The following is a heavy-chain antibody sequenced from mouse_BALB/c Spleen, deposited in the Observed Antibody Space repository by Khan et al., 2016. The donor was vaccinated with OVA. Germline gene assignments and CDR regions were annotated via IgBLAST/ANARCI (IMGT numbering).Heavy chain of an antibody. Sequence: EVQLQESGPGLVKPSQSLSLTCTVTGYSITSDFAWNWVRQFPGNKLEWMGYISFSGSTSYDPSLKRRLSITRDTSRNQFFLQLHSVTTEDTASYYCVSSLYYAYAYAMDYWGQGTSVTVSS. CDR3: VSSLYYAYAYAMDY. CDR1: GYSITSDFA. D-gene: IGHD2-2*01. J-gene: IGHJ4*01. CDR2: ISFSGST. V-gene: IGHV3-2*02.